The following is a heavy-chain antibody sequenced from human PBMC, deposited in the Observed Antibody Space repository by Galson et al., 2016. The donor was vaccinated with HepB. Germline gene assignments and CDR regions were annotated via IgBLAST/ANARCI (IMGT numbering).Heavy chain of an antibody. V-gene: IGHV3-23*01. Sequence: SLRLSCAASGFSFSSYAMSWVRQAPGEGLEWVSGITSGGTTYYADSVKGRFTISRDNSKNIRYLQMKSLRDEATAVYYCAKRPYSYGWHYGMDVWGQGTTVTVSS. D-gene: IGHD5-18*01. CDR3: AKRPYSYGWHYGMDV. J-gene: IGHJ6*02. CDR2: ITSGGTT. CDR1: GFSFSSYA.